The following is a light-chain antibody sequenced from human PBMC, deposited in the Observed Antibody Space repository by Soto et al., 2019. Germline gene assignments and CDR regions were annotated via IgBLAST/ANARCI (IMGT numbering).Light chain of an antibody. J-gene: IGKJ2*01. CDR3: QQSYSTLYT. V-gene: IGKV1-39*01. CDR2: AAS. Sequence: DIQMTQSPSSLSSSVGDRVTLTCRASQSISSYLNGYQQKPGKAPKLLIYAASSLQSGVPSRFSGSGSGTDFTLTISSLQPEDFATYYCQQSYSTLYTFGQGTKLEIK. CDR1: QSISSY.